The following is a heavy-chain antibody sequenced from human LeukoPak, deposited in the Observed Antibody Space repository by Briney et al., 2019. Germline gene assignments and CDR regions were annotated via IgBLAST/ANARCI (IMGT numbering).Heavy chain of an antibody. Sequence: ASVNVSFKAFGYTLTTFAMHWVRQAPGERLDWMGWINAGNGKTKYSQKFQGRVTITSDTDANTAYMELTSQRSEDTAVYYCGRSHGGSLDFWGQGTLVAVSS. J-gene: IGHJ4*02. CDR2: INAGNGKT. CDR3: GRSHGGSLDF. CDR1: GYTLTTFA. V-gene: IGHV1-3*01. D-gene: IGHD4-23*01.